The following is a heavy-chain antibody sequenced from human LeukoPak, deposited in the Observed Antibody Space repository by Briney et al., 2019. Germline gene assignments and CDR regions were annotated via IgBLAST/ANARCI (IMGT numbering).Heavy chain of an antibody. CDR2: IRSKGYGGTS. D-gene: IGHD4-11*01. CDR3: SRHGGVRKRYDNSKYYSYYGMDV. CDR1: GGSFSGYY. V-gene: IGHV3-49*03. J-gene: IGHJ6*02. Sequence: LSLTCAVYGGSFSGYYWSWIRQAPGKGPEWVGFIRSKGYGGTSEYAASVEGRLTISRDDSKSIAYLQMNSLKTEDTAMYYCSRHGGVRKRYDNSKYYSYYGMDVWGQGTTVTVSS.